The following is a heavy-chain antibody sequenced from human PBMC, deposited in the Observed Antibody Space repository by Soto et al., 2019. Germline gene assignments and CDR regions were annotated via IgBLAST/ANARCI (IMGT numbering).Heavy chain of an antibody. Sequence: GGSLRLSCAASGFTFSAYGLHWVRQAPGKGLEWVALISYDGTDKIYADSVKGRFTVSRDNSQNTLSLQMNSLRAEDTAVYYCAKDRVYYYYGRDVWGKGTMVTVSS. J-gene: IGHJ6*04. CDR3: AKDRVYYYYGRDV. CDR2: ISYDGTDK. V-gene: IGHV3-30-3*01. CDR1: GFTFSAYG.